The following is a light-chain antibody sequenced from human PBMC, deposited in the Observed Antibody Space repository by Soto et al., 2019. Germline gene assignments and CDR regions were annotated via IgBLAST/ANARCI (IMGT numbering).Light chain of an antibody. CDR3: QQYNSYPT. Sequence: DIQMTQSPSTLSASVGDRVTITCRASQSISSWLAWYQQKPGKAPKLLIYKASSLESGVPSRFSGGGSGTEFTLTISSLQPDDFATYYCQQYNSYPTFGQGTKVEIK. J-gene: IGKJ1*01. CDR2: KAS. V-gene: IGKV1-5*03. CDR1: QSISSW.